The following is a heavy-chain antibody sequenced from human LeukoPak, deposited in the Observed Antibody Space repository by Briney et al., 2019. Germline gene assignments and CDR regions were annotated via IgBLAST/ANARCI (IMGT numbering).Heavy chain of an antibody. CDR3: ASGYYYDSSGPPDYFDY. CDR2: IKQDGSEK. Sequence: GGSLRLSCAASGFTFGSYWMSWVRQAPGKGLEWVANIKQDGSEKYYADSVKGRFTISRDDATNSVYLQMNSLRSEDTAVYYCASGYYYDSSGPPDYFDYWGQGTLVTVSS. V-gene: IGHV3-7*01. CDR1: GFTFGSYW. D-gene: IGHD3-22*01. J-gene: IGHJ4*02.